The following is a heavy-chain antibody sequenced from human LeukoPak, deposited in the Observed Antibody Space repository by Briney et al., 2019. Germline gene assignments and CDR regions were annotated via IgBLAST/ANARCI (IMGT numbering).Heavy chain of an antibody. J-gene: IGHJ4*02. CDR1: GGTFSSYA. D-gene: IGHD5-18*01. V-gene: IGHV1-69*05. CDR2: IIPIIGSA. Sequence: ASVKVSCKASGGTFSSYAISWVRQAPGQGLEWVGGIIPIIGSANYAQKFQGRVTITTDESTTTAYMELSSLRSEDTAVYYCARGASGYSYGTRFDSWGQGTLVTVSS. CDR3: ARGASGYSYGTRFDS.